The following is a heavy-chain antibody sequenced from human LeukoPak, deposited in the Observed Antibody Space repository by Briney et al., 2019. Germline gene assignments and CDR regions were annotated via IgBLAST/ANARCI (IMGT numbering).Heavy chain of an antibody. CDR2: ISSSGST. J-gene: IGHJ4*02. D-gene: IGHD5-12*01. CDR3: ARVPLGYSGAYYFDY. V-gene: IGHV4-4*09. CDR1: RGSISASIRSYY. Sequence: PSETLSLTCTVSRGSISASIRSYYWSWLRQPPGKGLDWIGYISSSGSTNDNPSLRSRVTVSVDTSKNQFFLNLSSVSAADTAVYYCARVPLGYSGAYYFDYWGPGTLVTVSP.